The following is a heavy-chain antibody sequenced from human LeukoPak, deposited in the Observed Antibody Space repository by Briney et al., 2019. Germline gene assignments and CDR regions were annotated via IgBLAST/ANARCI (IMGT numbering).Heavy chain of an antibody. D-gene: IGHD3-10*01. J-gene: IGHJ5*02. Sequence: SETLSLTCAVYGGSFSGYYWSWIRQPPGKGLEWIGEINHSGSTNYNPSLKSRVTISVDTSKNQFSLKLSSVTAADTAVYYCARGARLLWFGEISGWFDPWGQGTLVTVSS. CDR1: GGSFSGYY. CDR3: ARGARLLWFGEISGWFDP. V-gene: IGHV4-34*01. CDR2: INHSGST.